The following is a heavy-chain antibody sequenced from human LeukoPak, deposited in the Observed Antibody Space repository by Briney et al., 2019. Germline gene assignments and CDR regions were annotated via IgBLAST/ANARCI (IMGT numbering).Heavy chain of an antibody. Sequence: PGGSLRLSCAASGFTFSSYAMSWVRQAPGKGLEWVSAISGSGGSTYYADSVKGRFTISRDNSKNTQSLQMNSLRDEDTAVYYCAREIVVVPAAAITGWFDPWGQGTLVTVSS. J-gene: IGHJ5*02. CDR2: ISGSGGST. V-gene: IGHV3-23*01. CDR3: AREIVVVPAAAITGWFDP. CDR1: GFTFSSYA. D-gene: IGHD2-2*01.